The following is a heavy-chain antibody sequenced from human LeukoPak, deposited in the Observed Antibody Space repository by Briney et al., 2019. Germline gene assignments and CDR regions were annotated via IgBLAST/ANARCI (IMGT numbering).Heavy chain of an antibody. CDR2: SSHSGSTI. J-gene: IGHJ6*02. Sequence: GGSLRLSCAASGFTFSSYEMNWVRQAPGKGLEWVSYSSHSGSTIYYADSVKGRFTISRDNAKDSLYLQMDSLRVEDTALYYCARGPPRSMDVWGQGTTVTVS. V-gene: IGHV3-48*03. CDR3: ARGPPRSMDV. CDR1: GFTFSSYE.